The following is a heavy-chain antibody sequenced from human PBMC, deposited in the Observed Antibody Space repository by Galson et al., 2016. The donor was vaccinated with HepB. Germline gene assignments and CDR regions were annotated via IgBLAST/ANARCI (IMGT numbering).Heavy chain of an antibody. D-gene: IGHD1-26*01. V-gene: IGHV3-23*01. CDR1: GFTFRNYA. Sequence: SLRLSCAASGFTFRNYAMSWVRQAPGKGLEWVSAISGSGSSTYYADSVKGRFTISRDNAKNSLYLQMNSLRAEDTALYYCARDGELGGSYYGRDFDIWGQGTMVTVSS. CDR3: ARDGELGGSYYGRDFDI. J-gene: IGHJ3*02. CDR2: ISGSGSST.